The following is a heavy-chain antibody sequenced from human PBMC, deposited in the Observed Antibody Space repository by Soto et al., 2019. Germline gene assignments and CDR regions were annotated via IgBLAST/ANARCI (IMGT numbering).Heavy chain of an antibody. CDR2: IIPIFGTA. V-gene: IGHV1-69*12. J-gene: IGHJ6*02. CDR1: GGTFSSYA. Sequence: QVQLVQSGAEVKKPGSSVKVSCKASGGTFSSYAISWVRQAPGQGLEWMGGIIPIFGTANYAQKFQGRVTITADESASTAYMELISLRSEDTAVYYCARVGEQLGSHDYSYYGMDVWGQGTTVTVSS. CDR3: ARVGEQLGSHDYSYYGMDV. D-gene: IGHD6-6*01.